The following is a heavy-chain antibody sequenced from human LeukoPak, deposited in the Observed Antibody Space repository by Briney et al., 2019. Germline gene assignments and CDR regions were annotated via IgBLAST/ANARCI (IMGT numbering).Heavy chain of an antibody. CDR3: ARGESVAMGSIDS. CDR2: ISHNGSPK. CDR1: GFTLSSDP. V-gene: IGHV3-30*01. Sequence: GGSLRLSCEASGFTLSSDPVHWVRQAPGKGLDWVAVISHNGSPKYYADSVKGRFNISRDTSKNTLYLQMDSMTTEDTAVYYCARGESVAMGSIDSWGQGTLDTVSS. D-gene: IGHD2-2*01. J-gene: IGHJ4*02.